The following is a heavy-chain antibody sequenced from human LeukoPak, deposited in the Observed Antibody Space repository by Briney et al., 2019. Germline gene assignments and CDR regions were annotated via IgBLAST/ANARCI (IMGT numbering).Heavy chain of an antibody. V-gene: IGHV1-18*01. D-gene: IGHD2-15*01. CDR1: GYTFISYG. CDR3: ARVMANCSGGSCYFDY. CDR2: ISAYNGNT. Sequence: GASVKVSCKASGYTFISYGISWVRQAPGQGLEWMGWISAYNGNTNYAQKLQGRVTMTTDPSTSTAYMELRSLRSDDTAVYYCARVMANCSGGSCYFDYWGQGTLVTVSS. J-gene: IGHJ4*02.